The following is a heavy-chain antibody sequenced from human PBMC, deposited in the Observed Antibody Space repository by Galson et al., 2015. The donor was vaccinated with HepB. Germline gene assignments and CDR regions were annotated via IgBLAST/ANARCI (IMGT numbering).Heavy chain of an antibody. Sequence: PALVKPTQTLTLTCTFSGFSLSTSGVGVGWIRQPPGKALEWLALIYWDDDKRYSPSLKSRLTITKDTSKNQVVLTMTNMDPVDTATYYCAHHTSSHQYFDYWGQGTLVTVSS. D-gene: IGHD6-6*01. CDR1: GFSLSTSGVG. J-gene: IGHJ4*02. CDR2: IYWDDDK. V-gene: IGHV2-5*02. CDR3: AHHTSSHQYFDY.